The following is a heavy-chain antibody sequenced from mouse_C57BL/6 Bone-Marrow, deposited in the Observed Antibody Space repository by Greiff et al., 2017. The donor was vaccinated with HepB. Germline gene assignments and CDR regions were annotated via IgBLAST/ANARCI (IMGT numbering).Heavy chain of an antibody. CDR3: ARNYDYYFDY. D-gene: IGHD2-4*01. CDR1: GYTFTNYW. V-gene: IGHV1-63*01. CDR2: IYPGGGYT. Sequence: VKLVESGAELVRPGTSVKMSCKASGYTFTNYWIGWAKQRPGHGLEWIGDIYPGGGYTNYNEKFKGKATLTADKSSSTAYMQFSSLTSEDSAIYYCARNYDYYFDYWGQGTTLTVSS. J-gene: IGHJ2*01.